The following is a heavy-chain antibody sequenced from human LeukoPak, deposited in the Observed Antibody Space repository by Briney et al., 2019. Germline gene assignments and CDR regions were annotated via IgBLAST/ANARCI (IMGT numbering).Heavy chain of an antibody. CDR2: IYYSGST. Sequence: SETLSLTCTVSGGSISSYYWSWIRQPPGKGLEWIGYIYYSGSTNYNPSLKSRVTISVDTSKNQFSLKLSSVTAADTAVYYCARDNSYGNRFDPWGQGTLVTVSS. D-gene: IGHD5-18*01. CDR3: ARDNSYGNRFDP. CDR1: GGSISSYY. J-gene: IGHJ5*02. V-gene: IGHV4-59*01.